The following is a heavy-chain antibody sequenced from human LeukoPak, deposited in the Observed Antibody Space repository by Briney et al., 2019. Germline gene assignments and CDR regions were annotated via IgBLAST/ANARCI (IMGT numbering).Heavy chain of an antibody. CDR3: ARDFGLPPDQLLGGTNWLDP. CDR2: INPNSGST. D-gene: IGHD2-2*01. V-gene: IGHV1-2*04. J-gene: IGHJ5*02. CDR1: GYTFTGYY. Sequence: ASVKVSCKASGYTFTGYYMHWVRQAPGQGLEWMGWINPNSGSTNYAQKFQGWVTMTRDTSISTAYMELSRLRSDDTAVYYCARDFGLPPDQLLGGTNWLDPWGQGTLVTVSS.